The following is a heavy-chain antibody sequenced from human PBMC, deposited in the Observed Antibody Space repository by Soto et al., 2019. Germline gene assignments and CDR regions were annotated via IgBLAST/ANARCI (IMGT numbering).Heavy chain of an antibody. CDR3: AKERAVVVPVSTSYFHYYGLDV. Sequence: VQLVESGGGLVQPGGSLRLSCAVSGFTLDDYNMHWVRQAPGKGLEWVSGVGWNGGDIVYADSVKGRFTVSRDNTRNSLYLEVNSLTNEDTAIYFCAKERAVVVPVSTSYFHYYGLDVWGQGTTVTVS. D-gene: IGHD2-2*01. CDR2: VGWNGGDI. J-gene: IGHJ6*02. V-gene: IGHV3-9*01. CDR1: GFTLDDYN.